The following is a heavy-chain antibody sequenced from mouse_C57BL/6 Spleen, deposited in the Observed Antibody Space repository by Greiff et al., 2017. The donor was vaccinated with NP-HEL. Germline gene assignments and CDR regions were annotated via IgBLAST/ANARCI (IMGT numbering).Heavy chain of an antibody. D-gene: IGHD1-1*01. CDR2: INPSSGYT. V-gene: IGHV1-7*01. CDR1: GFTFTSYW. CDR3: ARRIDYGRDYAMDY. Sequence: VQLQQSGAELAKPGASVKLSCKASGFTFTSYWMHWVKQRPGQGLEWIGYINPSSGYTKYIQTFKGQATLTADQSSSTAYMQLSSLTYEDSAVYDCARRIDYGRDYAMDYWGQGTSVTVSS. J-gene: IGHJ4*01.